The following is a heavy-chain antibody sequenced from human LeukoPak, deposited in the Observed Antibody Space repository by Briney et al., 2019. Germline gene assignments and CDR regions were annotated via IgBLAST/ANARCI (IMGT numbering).Heavy chain of an antibody. Sequence: SETLSLTCAVYGGSFSGYYWSWVRQPPGKGLEWIGEIYHSGSTNYNPSLKSRVTISVDKSKNQFSLKLSSVTAADTAVYYCARVPDHDYGDQGYFDYWGQGTLVTVSS. J-gene: IGHJ4*02. V-gene: IGHV4-34*01. CDR3: ARVPDHDYGDQGYFDY. CDR1: GGSFSGYY. D-gene: IGHD4-17*01. CDR2: IYHSGST.